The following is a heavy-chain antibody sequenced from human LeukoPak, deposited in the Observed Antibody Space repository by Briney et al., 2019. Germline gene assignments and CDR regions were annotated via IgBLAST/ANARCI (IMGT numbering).Heavy chain of an antibody. V-gene: IGHV3-74*01. CDR3: TRVQAGRAGLMDV. CDR2: IDPDGTTT. J-gene: IGHJ6*02. Sequence: GGSLRLSCAASGFTLSGYWMHWVRQAPGEGLVWVSRIDPDGTTTNYADPVKGRFTTSRDNAKNTLYLQMNSLRAEDTALYYCTRVQAGRAGLMDVWGRGTTVTVSS. D-gene: IGHD6-13*01. CDR1: GFTLSGYW.